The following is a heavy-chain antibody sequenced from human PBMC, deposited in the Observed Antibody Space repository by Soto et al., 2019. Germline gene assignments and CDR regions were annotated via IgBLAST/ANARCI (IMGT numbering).Heavy chain of an antibody. Sequence: ASVKVSCKASGYIFTSYYMHWVRQAPGQGLEWMGWISSYNGNTNYAQKLQGRVTMTTDTSTTTAYMELRSLRSDDTAVYYCARDRPTSSIRARDYYYAMDVWGQGTTVTVSS. V-gene: IGHV1-18*04. CDR1: GYIFTSYY. CDR2: ISSYNGNT. J-gene: IGHJ6*02. CDR3: ARDRPTSSIRARDYYYAMDV. D-gene: IGHD6-6*01.